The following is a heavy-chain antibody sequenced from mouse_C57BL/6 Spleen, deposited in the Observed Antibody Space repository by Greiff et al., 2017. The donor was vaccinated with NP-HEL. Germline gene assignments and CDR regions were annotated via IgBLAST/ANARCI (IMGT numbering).Heavy chain of an antibody. CDR1: GYTFTSYG. V-gene: IGHV1-81*01. Sequence: QVHVKQSGAELARPGASVKLSCKASGYTFTSYGISWVKQRTGQGLEWIGEIYPRSGNTYYNEKFKGKATLTADKSSSTAYMELRSLTSEDSAVYFCARSGYYGSSLDYWGQGTTLTVSS. D-gene: IGHD1-1*01. CDR2: IYPRSGNT. J-gene: IGHJ2*01. CDR3: ARSGYYGSSLDY.